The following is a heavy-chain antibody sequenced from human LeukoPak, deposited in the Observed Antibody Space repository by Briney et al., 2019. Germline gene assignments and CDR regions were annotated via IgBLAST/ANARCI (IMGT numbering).Heavy chain of an antibody. CDR2: IRSKAYGGTT. J-gene: IGHJ4*02. CDR3: TSQYCSGGSCYFVVDY. CDR1: GFTFGDYA. V-gene: IGHV3-49*03. D-gene: IGHD2-15*01. Sequence: GGSLRLSCTASGFTFGDYAMSWFRQAPGKGLEWVGFIRSKAYGGTTEYAASVKGRFTISRDDSKSIAYLQVNSLKTEDTAVYYCTSQYCSGGSCYFVVDYWGQGTLVTVSS.